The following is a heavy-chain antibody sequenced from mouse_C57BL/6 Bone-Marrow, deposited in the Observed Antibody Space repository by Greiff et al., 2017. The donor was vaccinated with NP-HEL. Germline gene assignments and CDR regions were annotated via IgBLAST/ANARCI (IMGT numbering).Heavy chain of an antibody. CDR1: GFTFSDYG. V-gene: IGHV5-15*04. CDR3: ARQGDYDGHWYFDV. CDR2: ISNLAYSI. J-gene: IGHJ1*03. D-gene: IGHD2-4*01. Sequence: EVKLEESGGGLVQPGGSLKLSCAASGFTFSDYGMAWVRQAPRKGPEWVAFISNLAYSIYYADTVTGRFTISRENAKHTLYLEMSSLRSEDTAMYYCARQGDYDGHWYFDVWGTGTTVTVSS.